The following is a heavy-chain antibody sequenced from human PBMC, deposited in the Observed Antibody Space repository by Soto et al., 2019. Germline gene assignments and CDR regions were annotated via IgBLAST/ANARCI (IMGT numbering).Heavy chain of an antibody. V-gene: IGHV1-2*04. D-gene: IGHD5-18*01. CDR1: GYTFTGYY. CDR3: ARVGYSYVQGRAYYYGMDV. CDR2: INPNSGGT. Sequence: ASVKVSCKASGYTFTGYYMHWVRQAPGQGLEWMGWINPNSGGTNYAQKFQGWATMTRDTSISTAYMELSRLRSDDTAVYYCARVGYSYVQGRAYYYGMDVWGQGTTVTVSS. J-gene: IGHJ6*02.